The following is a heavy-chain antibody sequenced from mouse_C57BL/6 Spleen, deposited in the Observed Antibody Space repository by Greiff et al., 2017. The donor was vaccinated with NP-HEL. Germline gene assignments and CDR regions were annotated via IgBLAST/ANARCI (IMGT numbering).Heavy chain of an antibody. V-gene: IGHV1-82*01. J-gene: IGHJ2*01. D-gene: IGHD1-1*01. CDR3: ARRDYYGSRGDFDY. CDR1: GYAFSSSW. Sequence: VKLVESGPELVKPGASVKISCKASGYAFSSSWMNWVKQRPGKGLEWIGRIYPGDGDTNYNGKFKGKATLTADKSSSTAYMQLSSLTSEDSAVYFCARRDYYGSRGDFDYWGQGTTLTVSS. CDR2: IYPGDGDT.